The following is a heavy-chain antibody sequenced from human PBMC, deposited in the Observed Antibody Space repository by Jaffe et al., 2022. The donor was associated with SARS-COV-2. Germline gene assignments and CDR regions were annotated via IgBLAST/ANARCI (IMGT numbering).Heavy chain of an antibody. CDR2: ISYDGSNK. Sequence: QVQLVESGGGVVQPGRSLRLSCAASGFTFSSYAMHWVRQAPGKGLEWVAVISYDGSNKYYADSVKGRFTISRDNSKNTLYLQMNSLRAEDTAVYYCARGRIDYWGQGTLVTVSS. J-gene: IGHJ4*02. CDR3: ARGRIDY. CDR1: GFTFSSYA. V-gene: IGHV3-30-3*01.